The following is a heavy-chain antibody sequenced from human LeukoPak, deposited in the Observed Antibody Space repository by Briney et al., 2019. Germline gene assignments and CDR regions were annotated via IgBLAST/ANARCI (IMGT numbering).Heavy chain of an antibody. J-gene: IGHJ5*02. CDR2: IYYRGNT. CDR3: ARGLRGDFWSGYWTNWFDP. Sequence: SETLSLTCTVSGGSISSYYWSWIRQPPGKGLEWIGYIYYRGNTIYDPSLKSRVTISVDTSKNQFSLKLSSVTAADTAVYYCARGLRGDFWSGYWTNWFDPWGQGTLVTVSS. V-gene: IGHV4-59*12. CDR1: GGSISSYY. D-gene: IGHD3-3*01.